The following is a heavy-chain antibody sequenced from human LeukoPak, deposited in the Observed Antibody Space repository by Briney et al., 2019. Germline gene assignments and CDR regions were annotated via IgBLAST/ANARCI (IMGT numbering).Heavy chain of an antibody. Sequence: ASVKVSCKASGYTFTSYGISWVRQAPGQGLEWMGWISAYNGNTNYAQKLQGRVTMTTDTYTSTAYMELRSLRSDDTAVYYCARSLAVAVAGAGHDYWGQGTLVTVSS. V-gene: IGHV1-18*01. CDR3: ARSLAVAVAGAGHDY. D-gene: IGHD6-19*01. J-gene: IGHJ4*02. CDR2: ISAYNGNT. CDR1: GYTFTSYG.